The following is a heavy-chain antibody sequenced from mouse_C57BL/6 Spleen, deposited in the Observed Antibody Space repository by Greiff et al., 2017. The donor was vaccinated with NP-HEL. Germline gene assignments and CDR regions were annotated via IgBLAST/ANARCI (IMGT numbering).Heavy chain of an antibody. D-gene: IGHD1-1*01. Sequence: VHVKQSGAELVRPGASVKLSCTASGFNIKDDYMHWVKQRPEQGLEWIGWIDPENGDTEYASKFQGKATITADTSSNTAYLQLSSLTSEDTAVYYCTTLPYYYGSSYEYYAMDYWGQGTSVTVSS. V-gene: IGHV14-4*01. CDR3: TTLPYYYGSSYEYYAMDY. J-gene: IGHJ4*01. CDR2: IDPENGDT. CDR1: GFNIKDDY.